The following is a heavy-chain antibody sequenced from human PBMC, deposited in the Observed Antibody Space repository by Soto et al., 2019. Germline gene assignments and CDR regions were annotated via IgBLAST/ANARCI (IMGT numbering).Heavy chain of an antibody. CDR3: ASAPIVGAGNRYFDY. V-gene: IGHV1-69*13. D-gene: IGHD1-26*01. Sequence: ASVKVSCKASGGTFSSYAISWVRQAPGQGLEWMGGIIPIFGTANYAQKFQGRVTITADESTSTAYMELSSLRSEDTAVYYCASAPIVGAGNRYFDYWGQGTLVTVSS. J-gene: IGHJ4*02. CDR2: IIPIFGTA. CDR1: GGTFSSYA.